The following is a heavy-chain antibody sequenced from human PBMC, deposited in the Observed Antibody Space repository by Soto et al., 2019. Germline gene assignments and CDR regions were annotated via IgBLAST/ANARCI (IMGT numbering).Heavy chain of an antibody. J-gene: IGHJ5*02. CDR3: ARGRDCGGDCPHRFDP. CDR2: IYSGGST. V-gene: IGHV3-53*04. CDR1: GFTVSSNY. D-gene: IGHD2-21*02. Sequence: EVQLVESGGGLVQPGGSLRLSCAASGFTVSSNYMSWVRQAPGKGLEWVSVIYSGGSTYYADSVKGRFTISRHNSKNPLYLQMNGLRAEDTAGYYCARGRDCGGDCPHRFDPWGQGTLVTVSS.